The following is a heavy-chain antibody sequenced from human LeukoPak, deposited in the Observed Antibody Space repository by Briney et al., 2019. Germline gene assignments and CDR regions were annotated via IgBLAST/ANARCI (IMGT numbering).Heavy chain of an antibody. CDR1: GFTFSSYW. Sequence: GGSLRLSCAASGFTFSSYWMTWVRQAPGKGLEWVANIKRDGSESYYVASAKGRFTVSRENAKNSLYLQMNSLRAEDSAVYFCARRDSSGYYYFDYWGPGTLVTVSS. V-gene: IGHV3-7*01. CDR2: IKRDGSES. D-gene: IGHD6-19*01. J-gene: IGHJ4*02. CDR3: ARRDSSGYYYFDY.